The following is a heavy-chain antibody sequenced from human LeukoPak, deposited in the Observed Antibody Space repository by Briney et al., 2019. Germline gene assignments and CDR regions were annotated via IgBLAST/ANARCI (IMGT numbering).Heavy chain of an antibody. Sequence: PGGSLRLSCAASGFAFNYYNMNWVRQTPGKGLEWVSSTTTTSSHVFYADSVKGRFTISRDNAKNSLYLQMNSLTAEDTAVYYCARDPYNGAYGDNYYYYMDVWGKGTTVTIS. V-gene: IGHV3-21*06. CDR1: GFAFNYYN. D-gene: IGHD4-17*01. CDR2: TTTTSSHV. J-gene: IGHJ6*03. CDR3: ARDPYNGAYGDNYYYYMDV.